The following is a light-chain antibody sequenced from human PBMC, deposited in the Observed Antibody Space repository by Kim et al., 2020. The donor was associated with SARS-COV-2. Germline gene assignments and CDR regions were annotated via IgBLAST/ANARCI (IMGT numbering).Light chain of an antibody. V-gene: IGLV1-44*01. CDR1: TSNVASHP. CDR3: AVWDDTLYGFVV. Sequence: SELTQPPSASGTPGQRVTISCSGSTSNVASHPVNWYQQLPGTAPKLLIHGNNQRPSGVPDRFSGSKSGTSASLAISGLQSEDEADYYCAVWDDTLYGFVVFGGGTQLTVL. J-gene: IGLJ2*01. CDR2: GNN.